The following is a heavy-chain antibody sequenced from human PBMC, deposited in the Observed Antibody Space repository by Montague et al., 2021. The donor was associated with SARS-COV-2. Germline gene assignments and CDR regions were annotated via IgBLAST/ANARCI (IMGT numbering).Heavy chain of an antibody. V-gene: IGHV4-39*02. CDR2: IYYGGST. CDR1: GGSISSSNYY. Sequence: SETLSLTCSVSGGSISSSNYYWGWIRQPPGKGLERIGSIYYGGSTYYNPSLKSRFTIPVDSSKNHFSLNLTSVTAADTAVYYCARHKDVSGWYEDAFDVWGPGTTVIVSS. J-gene: IGHJ3*01. D-gene: IGHD6-19*01. CDR3: ARHKDVSGWYEDAFDV.